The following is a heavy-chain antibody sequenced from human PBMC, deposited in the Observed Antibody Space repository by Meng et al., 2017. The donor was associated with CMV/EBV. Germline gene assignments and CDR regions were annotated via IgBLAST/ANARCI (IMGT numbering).Heavy chain of an antibody. CDR3: ARGGGIAARPRNYYGMVV. V-gene: IGHV4-34*01. J-gene: IGHJ6*02. CDR2: INHSGST. D-gene: IGHD6-6*01. Sequence: SETLSLTCAVYGGSFSGYYWSWIRQPPGKGLEWIGEINHSGSTNYNPSLKSRVTISVDTSKNQFSLKLSSVTAADTAVYYCARGGGIAARPRNYYGMVVWGQGTTVTVSS. CDR1: GGSFSGYY.